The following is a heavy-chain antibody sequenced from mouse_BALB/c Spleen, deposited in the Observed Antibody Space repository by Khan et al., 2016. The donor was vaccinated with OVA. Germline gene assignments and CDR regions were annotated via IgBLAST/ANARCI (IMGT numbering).Heavy chain of an antibody. D-gene: IGHD4-1*01. J-gene: IGHJ3*01. CDR3: ARDYWDVFAY. CDR2: IDPANGNT. V-gene: IGHV14-3*02. Sequence: IQLVQSGAELVKPGASVKLSCTASGFNIKDTYMHWVKQRPEQGLEWIGRIDPANGNTKYDPKFQAKATLTADTSSNTAYLQLSSLTSEDTAVYYCARDYWDVFAYWGQGTLVTVST. CDR1: GFNIKDTY.